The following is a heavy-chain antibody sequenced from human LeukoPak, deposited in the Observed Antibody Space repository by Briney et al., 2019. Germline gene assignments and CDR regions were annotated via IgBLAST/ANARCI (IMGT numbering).Heavy chain of an antibody. V-gene: IGHV4-39*01. D-gene: IGHD3-16*01. CDR3: VGGDRITWFDP. Sequence: SETLSLTCAVSGGSISSLNYYWGWIRQPPGKDLEWIGSIYYSGRTYYNPSLKSRVTISVDTSKNQFSLKLNSVTAADTAVYYRVGGDRITWFDPWGQGTLVTVSS. CDR1: GGSISSLNYY. CDR2: IYYSGRT. J-gene: IGHJ5*02.